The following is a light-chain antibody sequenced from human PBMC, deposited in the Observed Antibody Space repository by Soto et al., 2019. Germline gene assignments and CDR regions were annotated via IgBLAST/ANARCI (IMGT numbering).Light chain of an antibody. CDR1: QGISSY. CDR3: QQFNSYPWT. Sequence: DLQLTQSPSFLSASVGDRVTITCRASQGISSYLAWYQQKPGKAPKVLIYAASTLESGVPSRFSGSGSGTEFTLTISSLQPEDFATYYCQQFNSYPWTFGQGTKVEIK. V-gene: IGKV1-9*01. CDR2: AAS. J-gene: IGKJ1*01.